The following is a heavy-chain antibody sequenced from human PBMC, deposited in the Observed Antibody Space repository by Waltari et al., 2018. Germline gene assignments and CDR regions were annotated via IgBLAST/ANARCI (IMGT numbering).Heavy chain of an antibody. CDR2: IGAVTST. CDR1: GFSFRSFG. Sequence: EVQLLESGGGLVQPGGSLSLPCAACGFSFRSFGLSWFLQAPGKGLEWGSAIGAVTSTYYADSVKGRFTISRDNSKNTLFLQMNSLRAEDTAIYYCARVHSLGQYDTSGAESNFDHWGQGALVTVSS. D-gene: IGHD3-22*01. J-gene: IGHJ4*02. CDR3: ARVHSLGQYDTSGAESNFDH. V-gene: IGHV3-23*01.